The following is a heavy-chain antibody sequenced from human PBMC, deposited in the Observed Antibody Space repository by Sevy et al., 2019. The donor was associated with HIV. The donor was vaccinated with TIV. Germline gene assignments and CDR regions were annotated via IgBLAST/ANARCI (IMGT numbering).Heavy chain of an antibody. CDR2: IWYDGTNT. CDR1: GFTFSSYG. CDR3: SRGRPSRFTLFRGDLDI. J-gene: IGHJ3*02. D-gene: IGHD3-10*01. Sequence: GGSLRLSCAASGFTFSSYGMHWVRQAPGKGLDWVALIWYDGTNTYYADSVKGRFTISRDNSKNTLYLQMNSLRAEDTAVYYCSRGRPSRFTLFRGDLDIWGQGTMVTVSS. V-gene: IGHV3-33*01.